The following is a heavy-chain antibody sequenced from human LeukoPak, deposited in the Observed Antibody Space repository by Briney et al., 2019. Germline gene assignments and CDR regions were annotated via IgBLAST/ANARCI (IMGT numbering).Heavy chain of an antibody. V-gene: IGHV3-74*01. J-gene: IGHJ4*02. D-gene: IGHD7-27*01. CDR3: ARVGSLTGSYFDY. Sequence: GGSLRLSCAASGFTFSSYWMQWVRQAPGKGPVWVSRINPDGSSTSYADSVKGRFTISRDNVKNTLYLQMNSLRAEDTGVYYCARVGSLTGSYFDYWGQGTLVTVSS. CDR2: INPDGSST. CDR1: GFTFSSYW.